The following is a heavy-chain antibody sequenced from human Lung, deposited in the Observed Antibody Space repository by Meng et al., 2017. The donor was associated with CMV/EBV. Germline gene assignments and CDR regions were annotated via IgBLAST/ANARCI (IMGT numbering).Heavy chain of an antibody. V-gene: IGHV3-9*01. CDR2: ISWNSGSI. CDR3: AKDIRGRTYYYYGMDV. CDR1: GFTFDDYA. Sequence: LTXAASGFTFDDYAMHWVRQAPGKGLEWVSGISWNSGSIGYADSVKGRFTISRDNAKNSLYLQMNSLRAEDKALYYCAKDIRGRTYYYYGMDVWGQGTXVTVSS. J-gene: IGHJ6*02.